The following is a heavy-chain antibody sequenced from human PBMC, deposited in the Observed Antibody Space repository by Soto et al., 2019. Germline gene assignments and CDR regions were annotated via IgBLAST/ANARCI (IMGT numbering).Heavy chain of an antibody. V-gene: IGHV4-34*01. Sequence: SETLSLTCAVYGGSFSGYYWSWIRQPPGKGLEWIGEINHSGSTNYNPSLKSRVTISVDTSKNQFFLKLSPVTAADTAVYYCARGLIKYYDFWSGYYLNWFDPWGQGTLVTVSS. CDR2: INHSGST. CDR1: GGSFSGYY. D-gene: IGHD3-3*01. J-gene: IGHJ5*02. CDR3: ARGLIKYYDFWSGYYLNWFDP.